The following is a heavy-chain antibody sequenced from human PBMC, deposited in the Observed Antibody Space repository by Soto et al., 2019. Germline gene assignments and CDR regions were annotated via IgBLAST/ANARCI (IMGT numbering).Heavy chain of an antibody. V-gene: IGHV4-39*01. J-gene: IGHJ3*02. D-gene: IGHD4-17*01. CDR1: GGSISSSSYY. CDR3: ATTTVPRDSEKDAFDI. Sequence: QLQLQESGPGLVKPSETLSLTCTVSGGSISSSSYYWGWIRQPPGKGLEWIGSIYYSGSTYYNPSLKSRVTISVDTSKNQFSLKLSSVTAADTAVYYCATTTVPRDSEKDAFDIWGQGTMVTVSS. CDR2: IYYSGST.